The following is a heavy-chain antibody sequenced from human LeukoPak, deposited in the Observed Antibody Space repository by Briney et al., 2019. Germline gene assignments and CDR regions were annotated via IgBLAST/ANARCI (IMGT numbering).Heavy chain of an antibody. CDR3: AREVEMATTLSFDY. CDR1: GFTVSTKY. D-gene: IGHD5-24*01. CDR2: IYSSGST. J-gene: IGHJ4*02. V-gene: IGHV3-53*01. Sequence: GGSLRLSCAASGFTVSTKYMSWVRQAPGKGLEWVSVIYSSGSTSYADSVKGRFTISRDNSKNTRYLQMNSLRAEDTAVYYCAREVEMATTLSFDYWGQGTLVTVSS.